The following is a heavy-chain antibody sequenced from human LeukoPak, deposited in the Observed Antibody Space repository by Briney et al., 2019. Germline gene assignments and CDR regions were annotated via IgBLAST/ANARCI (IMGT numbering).Heavy chain of an antibody. D-gene: IGHD2-15*01. V-gene: IGHV3-66*02. CDR2: IYSDGST. J-gene: IGHJ4*02. CDR1: GFTFSRYA. Sequence: GGSLRLSCGASGFTFSRYAMSWVRQAPGKGLQWASEIYSDGSTYYAASVKGRFSISRDNSKNTVYLQLNSQRAEDTAVYYCARVADLDYWGQGTLVTVSS. CDR3: ARVADLDY.